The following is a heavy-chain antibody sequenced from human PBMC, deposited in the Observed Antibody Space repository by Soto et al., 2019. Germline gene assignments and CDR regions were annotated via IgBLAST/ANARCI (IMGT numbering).Heavy chain of an antibody. D-gene: IGHD5-18*01. J-gene: IGHJ6*02. V-gene: IGHV4-34*01. CDR3: ARGIQLWNYYYYGMDV. CDR1: GGSFSGYY. Sequence: SETLSLTCAVYGGSFSGYYWSWIRQPPGKGLEWIGEINHSGSTDYNPSLKSRVTISVDTSKNQFSLKLSSVTAADTAVYYCARGIQLWNYYYYGMDVWGQGTTVTVSS. CDR2: INHSGST.